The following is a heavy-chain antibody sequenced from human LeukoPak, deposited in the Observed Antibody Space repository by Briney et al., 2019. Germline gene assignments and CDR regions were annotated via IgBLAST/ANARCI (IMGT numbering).Heavy chain of an antibody. D-gene: IGHD3-22*01. CDR2: IAGSDTTT. J-gene: IGHJ4*02. V-gene: IGHV3-48*03. Sequence: GGSLRLSCAASGFAFSAYEMTWVRQAPGKGLEWVSYIAGSDTTTYYADSVRGRFTISRDNAKSSLYLQMNSLRAEDTALYYCTTLGYHFDSWGQGTLVTVSS. CDR3: TTLGYHFDS. CDR1: GFAFSAYE.